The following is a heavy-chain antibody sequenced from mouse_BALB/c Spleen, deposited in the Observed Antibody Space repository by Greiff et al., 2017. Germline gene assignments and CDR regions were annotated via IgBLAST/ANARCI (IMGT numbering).Heavy chain of an antibody. D-gene: IGHD2-1*01. Sequence: EVKLVESGGGLVKPGGSLKLSCAASGFTFSSYAMSWVRQTPEKRLEWVASISSGGSTYYPDSVKGRFTISRDNARNILYLQMSSLRSEDTAMYYCARVDYGNYRRYFDVWGAGTTVTVSS. V-gene: IGHV5-6-5*01. CDR1: GFTFSSYA. CDR2: ISSGGST. CDR3: ARVDYGNYRRYFDV. J-gene: IGHJ1*01.